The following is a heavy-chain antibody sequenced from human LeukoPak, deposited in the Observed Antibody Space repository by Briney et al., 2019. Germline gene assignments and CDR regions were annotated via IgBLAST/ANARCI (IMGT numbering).Heavy chain of an antibody. V-gene: IGHV1-2*02. J-gene: IGHJ4*02. CDR1: GYTFTGYY. D-gene: IGHD2-2*01. Sequence: ASVKVSCKASGYTFTGYYMHWVRQAPGKGLEWMGWINPNSGGTNYPQKFQGRVTMTSDTSISTAYMELTSLRSDDSAVYYCARKSAVRSTSEFDFWGQGTLVTVSS. CDR3: ARKSAVRSTSEFDF. CDR2: INPNSGGT.